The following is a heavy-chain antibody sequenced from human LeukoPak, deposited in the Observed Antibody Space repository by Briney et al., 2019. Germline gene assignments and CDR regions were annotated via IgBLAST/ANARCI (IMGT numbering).Heavy chain of an antibody. J-gene: IGHJ4*02. Sequence: SETLSLTCTVSGYSISSDYYWGWIRQPPGKGLEWIGSIYHSGSTYYNPSLKSRVTISVDTSKNQFSLKLSSVTAPDTAVYYCARDTLITFGGVIGHDFWGQGILVTVSS. CDR3: ARDTLITFGGVIGHDF. CDR2: IYHSGST. V-gene: IGHV4-38-2*02. D-gene: IGHD3-16*02. CDR1: GYSISSDYY.